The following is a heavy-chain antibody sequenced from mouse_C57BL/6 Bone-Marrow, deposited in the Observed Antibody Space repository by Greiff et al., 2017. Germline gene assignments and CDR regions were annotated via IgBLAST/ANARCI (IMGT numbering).Heavy chain of an antibody. CDR3: AKPGLLLRNGAY. CDR2: IWGDGSI. V-gene: IGHV2-3*01. Sequence: QVHVKPSGPGLVAPSQSLSITCTVSGFSLTSYGVSWVRQPPGKGLEWLGVIWGDGSINYHSALISRLSISKDNSKSQVLIKLNSLQADDTATYYCAKPGLLLRNGAYWGQGTLVTVSA. J-gene: IGHJ3*01. D-gene: IGHD1-1*01. CDR1: GFSLTSYG.